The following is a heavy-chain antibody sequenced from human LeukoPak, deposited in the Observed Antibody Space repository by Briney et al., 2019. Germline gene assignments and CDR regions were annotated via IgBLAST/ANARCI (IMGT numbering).Heavy chain of an antibody. J-gene: IGHJ2*01. D-gene: IGHD3-3*01. Sequence: GGSLRLSCAASGFTFSSYAMSWVRQAPGKGLEWVSAISGSGGSTYYADSVKGGFTISRDNSKNTLYLQMNSLRAEDTAVYYCAKRDPTIFGVVNWYFDLWGRGTLVTVSS. V-gene: IGHV3-23*01. CDR1: GFTFSSYA. CDR2: ISGSGGST. CDR3: AKRDPTIFGVVNWYFDL.